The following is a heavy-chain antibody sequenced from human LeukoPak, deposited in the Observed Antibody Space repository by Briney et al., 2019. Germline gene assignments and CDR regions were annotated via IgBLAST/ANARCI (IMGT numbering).Heavy chain of an antibody. CDR2: IRSKANSYAT. J-gene: IGHJ6*03. V-gene: IGHV3-73*01. CDR1: GFTFRGSA. Sequence: GGSLRLSCAGSGFTFRGSAMHWVRQASGKGLEWVGRIRSKANSYATAYAASVKGRFTISRDDLKNTAYLQMNSLKTEDTAVYYCTGGDYYYMDVWGKGTTVTVSS. CDR3: TGGDYYYMDV.